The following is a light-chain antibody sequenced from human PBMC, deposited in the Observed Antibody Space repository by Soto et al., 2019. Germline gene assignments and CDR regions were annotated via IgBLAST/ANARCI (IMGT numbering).Light chain of an antibody. J-gene: IGLJ1*01. CDR3: CSYAGDYTFV. CDR1: SSVVGGYNN. V-gene: IGLV2-11*01. Sequence: QSALTQPRSVSGSPGQSVTISCTGTSSVVGGYNNVSWYQQHPGRAPRVMIYDVKTRPSGVPDRFSGSKSGNTASLTISELQAEDEADYYCCSYAGDYTFVFGTGTKVTVL. CDR2: DVK.